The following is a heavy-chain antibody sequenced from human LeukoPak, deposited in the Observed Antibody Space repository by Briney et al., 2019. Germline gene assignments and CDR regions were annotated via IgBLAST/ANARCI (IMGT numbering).Heavy chain of an antibody. Sequence: ASVKVSCKASGYTFTSYGISWVRQAPGQGLEWMGWISAYNGNTNYAQKLQGRVTMTTDTSTSTAYMELRSLRSDDTAVYYCARGGYSSSWSKVYYYMDVWGKGTTVTVSS. CDR1: GYTFTSYG. CDR3: ARGGYSSSWSKVYYYMDV. V-gene: IGHV1-18*01. D-gene: IGHD6-13*01. CDR2: ISAYNGNT. J-gene: IGHJ6*03.